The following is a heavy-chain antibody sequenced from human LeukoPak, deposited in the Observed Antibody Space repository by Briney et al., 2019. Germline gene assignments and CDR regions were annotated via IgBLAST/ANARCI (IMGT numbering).Heavy chain of an antibody. CDR1: GGTFSSYA. CDR3: ARDRRMGGNSYFDY. CDR2: ITPIFGTA. J-gene: IGHJ4*02. D-gene: IGHD4-23*01. Sequence: GASVKVSCKASGGTFSSYAISWVRQAPGQGLEWMGRITPIFGTANYAQKFQGRVTITADKSTSTAYMELSSLRSEDTAVYYCARDRRMGGNSYFDYWGQGTLVTVSS. V-gene: IGHV1-69*06.